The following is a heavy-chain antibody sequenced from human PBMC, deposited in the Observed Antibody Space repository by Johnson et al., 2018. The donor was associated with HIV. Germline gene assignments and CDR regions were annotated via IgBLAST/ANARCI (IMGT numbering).Heavy chain of an antibody. CDR3: ASAGYGDPSRGDI. CDR2: IKQDGSEK. D-gene: IGHD4-17*01. V-gene: IGHV3-7*01. J-gene: IGHJ3*02. CDR1: GFTFGSYW. Sequence: VQLVESGGGLVQPGGSLRLSCAASGFTFGSYWMSWVRQAPGKGLEWVANIKQDGSEKYYVDSVKGRFTISRDNSKNTLYLQINSLRAEDTAVYYCASAGYGDPSRGDIWGQGTMVTVSS.